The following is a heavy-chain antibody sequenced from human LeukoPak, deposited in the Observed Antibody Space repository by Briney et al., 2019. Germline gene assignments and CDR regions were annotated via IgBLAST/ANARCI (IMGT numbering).Heavy chain of an antibody. CDR3: AGRAITYYYGSGSRPPGVWYFDY. J-gene: IGHJ4*02. D-gene: IGHD3-10*01. CDR2: INHSGST. CDR1: GFTFSSYS. Sequence: GSLRLSCAASGFTFSSYSMNWIRQPPGKGLEWIGEINHSGSTNYNPSLKSRVTISVDTSKNQFSLKLSSVTAADTAVYYCAGRAITYYYGSGSRPPGVWYFDYWGQGTLVTVSS. V-gene: IGHV4-34*08.